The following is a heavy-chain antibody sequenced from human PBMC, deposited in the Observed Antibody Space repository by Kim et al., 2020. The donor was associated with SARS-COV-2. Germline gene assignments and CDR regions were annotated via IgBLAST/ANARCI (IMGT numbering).Heavy chain of an antibody. D-gene: IGHD3-10*01. CDR1: GLSFDDSA. CDR2: ISYDGRNK. Sequence: GGSLRLSCAASGLSFDDSAMNWVRQAPGKGLEWVAVISYDGRNKEYADSVKGRFSISRDNSKSTLSLQMNSLRVEDTAVYYCARGNYYESVSLSDYYNGMDVWGQGTTGTVSS. V-gene: IGHV3-30-3*01. J-gene: IGHJ6*02. CDR3: ARGNYYESVSLSDYYNGMDV.